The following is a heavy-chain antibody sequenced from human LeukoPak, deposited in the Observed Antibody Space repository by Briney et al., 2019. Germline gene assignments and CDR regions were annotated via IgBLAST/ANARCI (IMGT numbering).Heavy chain of an antibody. Sequence: ASVKVSCKASGGTFSSYAISWVRQAPGQGLEWMGGIIPIFGTANYAQKFQGRVTITADESTSTAYMELSSLRSEDTAVYYCARVPWIQLFTPYYYYYMDVWGKGTTVTLSS. V-gene: IGHV1-69*01. J-gene: IGHJ6*03. D-gene: IGHD5-18*01. CDR1: GGTFSSYA. CDR3: ARVPWIQLFTPYYYYYMDV. CDR2: IIPIFGTA.